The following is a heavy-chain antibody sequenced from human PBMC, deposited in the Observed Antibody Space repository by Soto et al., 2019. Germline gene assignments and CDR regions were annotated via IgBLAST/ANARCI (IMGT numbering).Heavy chain of an antibody. CDR3: ARDNKYGDYVRIYYYCYGMDV. D-gene: IGHD4-17*01. V-gene: IGHV3-30-3*01. CDR2: ISYDGSNK. Sequence: GGSLRLSCAASGFTFSSYAMHWVRQAPGKGLEWVAVISYDGSNKYYADSVKGRFTISRDNSKNTLYLQMNSLRAEDTAVYYCARDNKYGDYVRIYYYCYGMDVWGQGTTVTVSS. J-gene: IGHJ6*02. CDR1: GFTFSSYA.